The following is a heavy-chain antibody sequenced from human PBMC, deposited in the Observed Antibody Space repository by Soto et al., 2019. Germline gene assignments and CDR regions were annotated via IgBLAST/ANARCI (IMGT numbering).Heavy chain of an antibody. J-gene: IGHJ3*01. Sequence: GASVKVSCKVSGYRLTEPAMHWVRQAPGKGLEWMGGFNPGDGETIYAQNFQGRVTMTEDRSTDTAYMELSSLRSEDTAVYYCAMPVYGGKPGRAAFDLWGQGTKVTVSS. V-gene: IGHV1-24*01. CDR1: GYRLTEPA. CDR2: FNPGDGET. D-gene: IGHD4-17*01. CDR3: AMPVYGGKPGRAAFDL.